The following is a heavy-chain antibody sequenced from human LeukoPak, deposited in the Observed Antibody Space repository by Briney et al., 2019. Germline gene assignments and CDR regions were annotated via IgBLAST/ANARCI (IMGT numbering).Heavy chain of an antibody. V-gene: IGHV1-69*13. D-gene: IGHD2-2*01. CDR3: AVLGVDCSSTRCYFGIGARSLDY. J-gene: IGHJ4*02. Sequence: AVEVFWKAFGGTFSSYAIRWVRQAPGQGLEWVGGLIPIFGTANYAQKFQGRVTLPGQQSPRTAYMALSRLRSLDPAVYYFAVLGVDCSSTRCYFGIGARSLDYWGQGTLVTVSS. CDR2: LIPIFGTA. CDR1: GGTFSSYA.